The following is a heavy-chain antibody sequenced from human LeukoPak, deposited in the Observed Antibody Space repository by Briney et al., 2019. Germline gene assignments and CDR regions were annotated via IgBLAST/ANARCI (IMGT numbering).Heavy chain of an antibody. CDR3: ARAQYVSYFQSEAYDI. Sequence: GGSLRLSCAVSGFIFSDHYMDWVRQAPGKGLEWVGHSRSKAKRYTTEYGASVKGRFTISRDDSKNSLYLQMNSLKIEDTAVYYCARAQYVSYFQSEAYDISGQGRMVTVSS. CDR1: GFIFSDHY. CDR2: SRSKAKRYTT. D-gene: IGHD1-26*01. V-gene: IGHV3-72*01. J-gene: IGHJ3*02.